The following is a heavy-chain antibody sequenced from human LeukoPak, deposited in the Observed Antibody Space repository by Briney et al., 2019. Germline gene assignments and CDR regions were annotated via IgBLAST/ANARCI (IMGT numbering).Heavy chain of an antibody. J-gene: IGHJ4*02. CDR1: GFTFSTYG. CDR3: ASQGGY. D-gene: IGHD3-16*01. V-gene: IGHV3-30*02. CDR2: IRYDGTNK. Sequence: GGSLRLSCAASGFTFSTYGIHWVRQAPGKGLEWVAFIRYDGTNKWYADSVKGRFTISRDNSKNTLYLQMNSVRAEDTAMYYCASQGGYWGQGTLVAVSS.